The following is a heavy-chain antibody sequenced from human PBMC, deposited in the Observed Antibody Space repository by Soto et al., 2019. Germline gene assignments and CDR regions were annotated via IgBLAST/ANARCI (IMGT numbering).Heavy chain of an antibody. J-gene: IGHJ4*02. Sequence: QVQLQESGPGLVKPSETLSLTCTVSGGSISSYYWSWIRQPAGKGLVWIGRIYTSGSTNYNPSLKSRVTMSVDTSKNQFSLKLSSVTAADTAVYYCARDRRGYSYGFAPYYFDYWGQGTLVTVSS. V-gene: IGHV4-4*07. CDR1: GGSISSYY. CDR2: IYTSGST. CDR3: ARDRRGYSYGFAPYYFDY. D-gene: IGHD5-18*01.